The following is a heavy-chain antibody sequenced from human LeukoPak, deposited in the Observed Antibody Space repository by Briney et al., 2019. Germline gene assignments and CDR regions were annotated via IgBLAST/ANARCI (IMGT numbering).Heavy chain of an antibody. J-gene: IGHJ3*02. CDR2: IYYSGST. D-gene: IGHD3-3*02. CDR1: GGSISSGDYY. V-gene: IGHV4-30-4*01. CDR3: ARGIFGVVTPDAFDI. Sequence: SQTLSLTCTVSGGSISSGDYYWSWIRQPPGKGLEWIGYIYYSGSTYYNPSLKSRVTISVDTSKNQFSLKLSSVTAADTAVYDCARGIFGVVTPDAFDIWGQGTMVTVSS.